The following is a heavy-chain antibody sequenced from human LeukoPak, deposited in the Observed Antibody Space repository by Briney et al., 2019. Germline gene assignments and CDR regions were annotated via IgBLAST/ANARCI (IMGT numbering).Heavy chain of an antibody. D-gene: IGHD3-10*01. CDR1: GFTFSSYS. CDR3: ARGQYGSGSYHIDY. J-gene: IGHJ4*02. V-gene: IGHV3-21*01. CDR2: ISSSSSYI. Sequence: PGGSLRLSCAASGFTFSSYSMNWVRQAPGKGLEWVSFISSSSSYIYYADSVKGRFTISRDNAKNSLYLQMNSLRAEDTAVYYCARGQYGSGSYHIDYWGQGTLVTVSS.